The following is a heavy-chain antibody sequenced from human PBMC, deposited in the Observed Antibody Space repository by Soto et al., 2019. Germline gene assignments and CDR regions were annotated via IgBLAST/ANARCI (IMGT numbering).Heavy chain of an antibody. D-gene: IGHD5-18*01. CDR3: AKRGYGERTFDY. CDR2: IWYDASKQ. CDR1: GFSFSVYG. J-gene: IGHJ4*02. Sequence: GSLRLSCETSGFSFSVYGMHWVRQAPGKGLEWVAVIWYDASKQFYAASVEGRFTISRDNSKAILYLQMNSLRAEDTAVYYCAKRGYGERTFDYWGQGTLVTVSS. V-gene: IGHV3-33*06.